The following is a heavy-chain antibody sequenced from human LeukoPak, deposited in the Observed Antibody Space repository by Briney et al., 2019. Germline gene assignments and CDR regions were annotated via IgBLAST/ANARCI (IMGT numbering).Heavy chain of an antibody. D-gene: IGHD6-19*01. CDR2: INHSGST. CDR1: GGSFSGYY. V-gene: IGHV4-34*01. Sequence: PSETLSLTCAVYGGSFSGYYWSWIRQPPGKGLEWIGEINHSGSTNYNPSLKSRVTISVDTSKNQFSLKLSSVTAADTAVYYCASYSSSRGGVDYWGQGTLVTVSS. J-gene: IGHJ4*02. CDR3: ASYSSSRGGVDY.